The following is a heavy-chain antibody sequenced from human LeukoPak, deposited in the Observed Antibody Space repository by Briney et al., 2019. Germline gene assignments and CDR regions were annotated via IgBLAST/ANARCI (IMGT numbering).Heavy chain of an antibody. CDR2: IKQDGSEK. Sequence: GGSLRLSCAASGFTFSTYRMSWVRQAPGKGLEWVANIKQDGSEKHYVDSVKGRFTISRDNAKNSLYLQMNSLRAEDTAVYYCARGPYDSSGYYFDYWGQGTLVTVSS. D-gene: IGHD3-22*01. CDR1: GFTFSTYR. J-gene: IGHJ4*02. CDR3: ARGPYDSSGYYFDY. V-gene: IGHV3-7*01.